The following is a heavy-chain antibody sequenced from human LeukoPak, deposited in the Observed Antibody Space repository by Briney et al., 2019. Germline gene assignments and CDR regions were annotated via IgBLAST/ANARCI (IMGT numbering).Heavy chain of an antibody. D-gene: IGHD3-3*01. Sequence: SETLSLTCTVSGDSINNNNYYWGWIRQLPGEGLEWIGNIYYNGRTYYSPSLKSRGTISVDTSNNQFSLKLNSVTAADAAVYYCARITDRTIFGEIMHGFDVWGQGTPVTVSS. V-gene: IGHV4-39*01. CDR1: GDSINNNNYY. CDR3: ARITDRTIFGEIMHGFDV. J-gene: IGHJ3*01. CDR2: IYYNGRT.